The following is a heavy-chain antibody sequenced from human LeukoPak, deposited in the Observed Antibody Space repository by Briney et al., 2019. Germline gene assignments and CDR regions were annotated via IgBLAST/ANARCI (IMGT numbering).Heavy chain of an antibody. Sequence: GGSLRLSCAASGFTVSSNYMSWVRQAPGKGLEWVLVIYSGGSTYYADSVKGRFTISRDNSKNTLYLQMNSLRAEDTAVYYCARTGLNGSGSYEDYWGQGTLVTVSS. J-gene: IGHJ4*02. CDR1: GFTVSSNY. V-gene: IGHV3-66*01. CDR2: IYSGGST. D-gene: IGHD3-10*01. CDR3: ARTGLNGSGSYEDY.